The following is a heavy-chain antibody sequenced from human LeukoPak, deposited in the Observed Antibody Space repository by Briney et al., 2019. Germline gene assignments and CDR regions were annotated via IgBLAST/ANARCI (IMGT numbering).Heavy chain of an antibody. Sequence: PGGSLRLSCAASGFTFSSYTMNWVRQAPGKGLEWVSSITSGGVNTYYATSVKGRFTISRDNAKNSLYLQMNSLRAEDTAVYYCAREEDIVVVPAAPFDYWGQGTLVTVSS. J-gene: IGHJ4*02. V-gene: IGHV3-21*01. D-gene: IGHD2-2*01. CDR3: AREEDIVVVPAAPFDY. CDR1: GFTFSSYT. CDR2: ITSGGVNT.